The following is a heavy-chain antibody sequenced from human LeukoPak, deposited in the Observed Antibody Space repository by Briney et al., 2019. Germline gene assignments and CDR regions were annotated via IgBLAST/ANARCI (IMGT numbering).Heavy chain of an antibody. Sequence: GASVKVSCKLSEYILSELSIHWVRQAPGKGLEWMGGFDPEVAETIYAQKFQGRVTMTEDKSTDTAYMELTSLRSEDTAVYYCASLEWPSGFDYWGQGTLLIVSS. CDR2: FDPEVAET. CDR3: ASLEWPSGFDY. J-gene: IGHJ4*02. CDR1: EYILSELS. D-gene: IGHD3-3*01. V-gene: IGHV1-24*01.